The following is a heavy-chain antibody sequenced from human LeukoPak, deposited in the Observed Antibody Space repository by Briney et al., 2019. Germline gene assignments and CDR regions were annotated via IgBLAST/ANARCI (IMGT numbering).Heavy chain of an antibody. J-gene: IGHJ4*02. Sequence: GGSLRLSCAASGFTFISYSMNWVRQAPGKGLEWVSYIGSSSLTIYYADSVKGRFTISRDNAKNSLYLQMNSLRDEDTAVYYCARKMAATKSFDYWGQGTLVTVSS. V-gene: IGHV3-48*02. CDR2: IGSSSLTI. CDR3: ARKMAATKSFDY. CDR1: GFTFISYS. D-gene: IGHD5-24*01.